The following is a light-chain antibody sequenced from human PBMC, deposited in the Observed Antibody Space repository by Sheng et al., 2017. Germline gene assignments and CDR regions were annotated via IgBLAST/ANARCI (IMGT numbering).Light chain of an antibody. CDR1: SSDVGGYNS. J-gene: IGLJ3*02. CDR3: SSYAGSNNLV. Sequence: QSALTQPPSASGSPGQSVTISCTGTSSDVGGYNSVSWHQQHSGKAPKLMIYDVTKRPSGVPDRFSGSKSGNAASLTVSGLQAEDEADYYCSSYAGSNNLVFGRGTKLTV. CDR2: DVT. V-gene: IGLV2-8*01.